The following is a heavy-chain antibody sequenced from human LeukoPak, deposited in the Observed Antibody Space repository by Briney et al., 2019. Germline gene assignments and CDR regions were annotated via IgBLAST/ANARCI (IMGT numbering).Heavy chain of an antibody. CDR2: ISGSGGST. V-gene: IGHV3-23*01. CDR1: GFTFSSYA. Sequence: PGGSLRLSRAASGFTFSSYAMSWVRQAPGKGLEWVSAISGSGGSTYYADSVKGRFTISRDNSKNTLYLQMNSLRAEDTAVYYCARDPRNYDFWSGYSGYGMDVWGQGTTVTVSS. CDR3: ARDPRNYDFWSGYSGYGMDV. D-gene: IGHD3-3*01. J-gene: IGHJ6*02.